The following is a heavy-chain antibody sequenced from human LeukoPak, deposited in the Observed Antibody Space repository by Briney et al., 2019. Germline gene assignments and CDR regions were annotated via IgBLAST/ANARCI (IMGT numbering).Heavy chain of an antibody. V-gene: IGHV4-59*01. CDR3: ARLHHTVYYYYMDV. Sequence: PSETLSLTCTVSGGPTSSYYWSWIRQPPGKGLEWIGYIYYSGSTNYNPSLKSRVTISVDTSKNQFSLKLSSVTAADTAVYYCARLHHTVYYYYMDVWGKGTTVTVSS. CDR1: GGPTSSYY. D-gene: IGHD1-14*01. CDR2: IYYSGST. J-gene: IGHJ6*03.